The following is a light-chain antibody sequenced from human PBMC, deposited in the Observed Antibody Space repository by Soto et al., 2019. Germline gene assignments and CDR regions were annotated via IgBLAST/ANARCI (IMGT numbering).Light chain of an antibody. J-gene: IGKJ1*01. CDR1: QGISSD. V-gene: IGKV1-9*01. CDR3: QQYNYEWT. CDR2: PAS. Sequence: DIQLTQSPSFLSASVGDRVTITCRASQGISSDLAWYRQKPGKAPEVLIYPASTLQSGVPSRFSGTGSGTEFTLTVSSLQPEDFATYYCQQYNYEWTFGQGTKVDIK.